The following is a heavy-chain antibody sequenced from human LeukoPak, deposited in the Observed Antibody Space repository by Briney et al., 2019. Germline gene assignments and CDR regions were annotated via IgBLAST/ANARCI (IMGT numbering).Heavy chain of an antibody. CDR1: GFTFSSYG. D-gene: IGHD6-19*01. CDR2: ISGSSGYT. CDR3: ARGEGSGWYAVYYYYGMDV. Sequence: GGSLRLSCAASGFTFSSYGMSWVRQAPGKGLEWVSSISGSSGYTYYADSVKGRFTISRDNAKNSLYLQMNSLRAEDTAVYYCARGEGSGWYAVYYYYGMDVWGKGTTVTVSS. V-gene: IGHV3-21*01. J-gene: IGHJ6*04.